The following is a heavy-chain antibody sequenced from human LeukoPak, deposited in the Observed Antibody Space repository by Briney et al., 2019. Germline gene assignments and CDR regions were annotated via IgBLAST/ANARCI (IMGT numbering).Heavy chain of an antibody. D-gene: IGHD2-8*01. Sequence: GGSLRLSCAASGFTFSSYWMSWVRQAPGKGLEWVANIKQDGSEKYYVDSVKGRFTISRDNAKNSLYLQMNSLRDEDTAVYYCARDGLEMDIVLMVYTPLYYGMDVWGQGTTVTVSS. CDR2: IKQDGSEK. CDR3: ARDGLEMDIVLMVYTPLYYGMDV. CDR1: GFTFSSYW. V-gene: IGHV3-7*01. J-gene: IGHJ6*02.